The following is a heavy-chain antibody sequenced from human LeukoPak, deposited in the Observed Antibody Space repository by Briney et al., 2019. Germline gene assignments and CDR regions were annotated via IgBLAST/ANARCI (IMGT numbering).Heavy chain of an antibody. D-gene: IGHD3-3*01. CDR3: ARIPLQCLEPCDI. CDR1: GGSISGYY. J-gene: IGHJ3*02. CDR2: ISHRGRT. V-gene: IGHV4-34*01. Sequence: SETLSLTCGVSGGSISGYYWSWIRQPPGKGLEWIGEISHRGRTNSNPSLHSRLYMSVDTSKNQVSLELNSVTAADTAVYFCARIPLQCLEPCDIWSQGTMVTVSS.